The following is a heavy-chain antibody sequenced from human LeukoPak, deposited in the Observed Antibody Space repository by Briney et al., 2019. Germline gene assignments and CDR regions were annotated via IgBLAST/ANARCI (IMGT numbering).Heavy chain of an antibody. J-gene: IGHJ5*02. CDR2: INPNSGGT. V-gene: IGHV1-2*02. D-gene: IGHD2-8*01. CDR1: GYSFTDKY. Sequence: GASVKVSCKASGYSFTDKYMHWVRQAPGQGLEWMGWINPNSGGTNYAQKFQGRVTMTRDTSISTAYMELSRLRSDDTAVYYCARGVDIVLMVYAYNWFDPWGQGTLVTVSS. CDR3: ARGVDIVLMVYAYNWFDP.